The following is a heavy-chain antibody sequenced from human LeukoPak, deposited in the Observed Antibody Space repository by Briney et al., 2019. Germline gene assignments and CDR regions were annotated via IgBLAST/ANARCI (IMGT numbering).Heavy chain of an antibody. Sequence: KPSETLSLTCTVSGGPISSSSYYWGWIRKPPGKGLEWFGSIYYSGSTYYNPSLKSRVTIPVDTSKNQFSLKLTSVTAADTAVYYCARLSSDYYDSSGYYAGDYWGQGTLVTVSS. CDR2: IYYSGST. D-gene: IGHD3-22*01. V-gene: IGHV4-39*07. CDR1: GGPISSSSYY. CDR3: ARLSSDYYDSSGYYAGDY. J-gene: IGHJ4*02.